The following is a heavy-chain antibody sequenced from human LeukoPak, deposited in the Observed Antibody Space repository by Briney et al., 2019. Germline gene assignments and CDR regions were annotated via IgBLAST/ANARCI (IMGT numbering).Heavy chain of an antibody. CDR2: IRSKAYGGTT. D-gene: IGHD6-19*01. J-gene: IGHJ4*02. CDR1: GFTFGDYA. Sequence: PGRSLRLSCTASGFTFGDYAMSWVRQAPGKGLEWVGFIRSKAYGGTTEYAASVKGRFTISRDDSKSIAYLQMNSLKTEDTAVYYCARHSGWYLDFDYWGQGTLVTVSS. CDR3: ARHSGWYLDFDY. V-gene: IGHV3-49*04.